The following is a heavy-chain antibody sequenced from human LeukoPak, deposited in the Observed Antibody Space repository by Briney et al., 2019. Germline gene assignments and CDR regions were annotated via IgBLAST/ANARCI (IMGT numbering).Heavy chain of an antibody. CDR3: AGYIAARRAFDI. J-gene: IGHJ3*02. D-gene: IGHD6-6*01. V-gene: IGHV5-51*01. CDR2: IYPGDSDT. CDR1: GSSFTSYW. Sequence: GEPLHISSQGPGSSFTSYWIGWVRPMPGKGLEWMGIIYPGDSDTRYSPSFQGQVTISADKSISTAYLQWSSLKASDTAMYYCAGYIAARRAFDIWGQGTMVTVSS.